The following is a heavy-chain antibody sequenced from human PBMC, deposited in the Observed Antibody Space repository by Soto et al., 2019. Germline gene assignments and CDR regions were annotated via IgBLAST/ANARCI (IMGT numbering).Heavy chain of an antibody. CDR2: ISSSSSTI. Sequence: SLRLSCAAPGFTFSSYSMNWVRQATGKGLEWVSYISSSSSTIYYADSVKGRFTISRDNAKNSLYLQMNSLRDEDTAVYYCARDPDLYYYDSSGYKGFYFDYWGQGTLVTVSS. J-gene: IGHJ4*02. D-gene: IGHD3-22*01. V-gene: IGHV3-48*02. CDR3: ARDPDLYYYDSSGYKGFYFDY. CDR1: GFTFSSYS.